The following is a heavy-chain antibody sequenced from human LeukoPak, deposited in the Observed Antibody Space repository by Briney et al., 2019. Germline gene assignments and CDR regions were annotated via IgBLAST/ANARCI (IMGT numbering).Heavy chain of an antibody. CDR3: ERRSMIVVVTPSGLDY. CDR1: GGSFSCYY. D-gene: IGHD3-22*01. CDR2: INHSRST. J-gene: IGHJ4*02. V-gene: IGHV4-34*01. Sequence: KPSETLSLTCAVYGGSFSCYYWSWIRQPPRKWREWIGEINHSRSTNYNSSLKSRVTISVDTSKNQFSLKLSSVTAADTAVYYCERRSMIVVVTPSGLDYWGQGTLVTVSS.